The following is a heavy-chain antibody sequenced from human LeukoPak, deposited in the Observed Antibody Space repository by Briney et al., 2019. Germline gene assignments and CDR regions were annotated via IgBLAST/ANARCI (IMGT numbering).Heavy chain of an antibody. CDR2: IEQVGSEI. CDR1: GLTFSSYW. V-gene: IGHV3-7*01. CDR3: ARGYCSSTSCYYFWDY. J-gene: IGHJ4*02. D-gene: IGHD2-2*01. Sequence: GGSLRLSCAASGLTFSSYWMSWVRQAPGKGLEWVANIEQVGSEIYYVDSVKGRFTISRDNAKNSLYLQMNSLRSEDTAVYYCARGYCSSTSCYYFWDYWGQGTLVTVSS.